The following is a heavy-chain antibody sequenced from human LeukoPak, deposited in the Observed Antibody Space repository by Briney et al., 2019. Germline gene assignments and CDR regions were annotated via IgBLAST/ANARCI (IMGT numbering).Heavy chain of an antibody. CDR1: GFTFSSYA. CDR3: ARDWGSSGWYNWFDP. CDR2: ISYDGSNK. D-gene: IGHD3-16*01. Sequence: GGSLRLSCAASGFTFSSYAMHWVRQAPGKGLEWVAVISYDGSNKYYADSVKGRFTISRDNSKNTLYLQMNSLRAEDTAVYYCARDWGSSGWYNWFDPWGQGILVTVSS. J-gene: IGHJ5*02. V-gene: IGHV3-30-3*01.